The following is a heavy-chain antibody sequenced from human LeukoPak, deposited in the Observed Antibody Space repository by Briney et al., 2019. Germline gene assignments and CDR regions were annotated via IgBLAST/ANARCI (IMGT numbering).Heavy chain of an antibody. CDR2: IYYSGST. D-gene: IGHD6-19*01. J-gene: IGHJ4*02. CDR3: ASAPGKYSSGWYFDY. Sequence: SETLSLTCTVSGGSVSSGSYYWSWIRQPPGKGLEWIGYIYYSGSTNYNPSLKCRVTISVDMSKNQFSLKLSSVTAADTAVYYCASAPGKYSSGWYFDYRGQGTLVTVSS. V-gene: IGHV4-61*01. CDR1: GGSVSSGSYY.